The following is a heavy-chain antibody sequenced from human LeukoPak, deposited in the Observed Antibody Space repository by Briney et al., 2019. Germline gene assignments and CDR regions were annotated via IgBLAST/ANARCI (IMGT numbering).Heavy chain of an antibody. CDR3: ARHLDYGGNSPYYFDY. D-gene: IGHD4-23*01. Sequence: SETLSLTCTVSGGSISSSSYYWGWIRQPPGKGLEWIGSIYYSGSTYYNPSLKSRVTISVDTSKNQFSLKLSSVTAADTAVYYCARHLDYGGNSPYYFDYWGQGTLVTVSS. J-gene: IGHJ4*02. CDR2: IYYSGST. CDR1: GGSISSSSYY. V-gene: IGHV4-39*01.